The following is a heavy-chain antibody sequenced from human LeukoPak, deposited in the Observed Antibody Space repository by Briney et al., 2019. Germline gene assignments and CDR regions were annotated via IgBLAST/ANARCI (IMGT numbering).Heavy chain of an antibody. CDR3: ARGGLGARGSSWYYYYYGMDV. CDR1: GGSFSGYH. D-gene: IGHD6-13*01. CDR2: INHSGST. Sequence: PSETLSLTCAVYGGSFSGYHWRWLRQPPGKGLAWIGEINHSGSTNYNPSLKSRVTISVDTSKNQFSLKLSSVTAADTAVYYCARGGLGARGSSWYYYYYGMDVWGKGTTVTVSS. J-gene: IGHJ6*04. V-gene: IGHV4-34*01.